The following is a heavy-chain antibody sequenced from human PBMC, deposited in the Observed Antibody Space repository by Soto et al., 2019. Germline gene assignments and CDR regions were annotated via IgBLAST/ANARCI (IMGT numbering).Heavy chain of an antibody. V-gene: IGHV3-23*01. CDR3: ASRYVVVVAANPTGADI. D-gene: IGHD2-15*01. Sequence: GGSLRLSCAASGFTFSSYAMSWVRQAPGKGLEWVSAISGSGGSTYYADSVKGRFTISRDNSKNTLYLQMNSLRAEDTAVYYCASRYVVVVAANPTGADIWGQGTMVTVSS. CDR1: GFTFSSYA. CDR2: ISGSGGST. J-gene: IGHJ3*02.